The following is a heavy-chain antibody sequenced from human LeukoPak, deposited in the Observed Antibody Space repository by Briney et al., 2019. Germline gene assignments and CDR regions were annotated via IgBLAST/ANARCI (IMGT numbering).Heavy chain of an antibody. CDR2: IELDGSET. Sequence: PGGSLRLSCVGSGFSFSSHWMSWVRQAPGKGREWVANIELDGSETYYVDSVKGRFTISRDNAKNSLYLQMSSLRAEDTAVYYCARLYSTGWYGGPDYWGQGTLVAVSS. CDR3: ARLYSTGWYGGPDY. D-gene: IGHD6-19*01. V-gene: IGHV3-7*01. CDR1: GFSFSSHW. J-gene: IGHJ4*02.